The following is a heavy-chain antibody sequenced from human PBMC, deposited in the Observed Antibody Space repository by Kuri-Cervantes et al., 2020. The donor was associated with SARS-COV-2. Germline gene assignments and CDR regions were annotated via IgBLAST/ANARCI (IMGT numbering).Heavy chain of an antibody. CDR3: ARDSYYAFWRGYYRDYYYMDV. D-gene: IGHD3-3*01. CDR1: GYTLTELS. Sequence: ASVKVSCKVSGYTLTELSMHWVRQAPGKGLEWMGGFDPEDGETIYAQKFQGRVTMTEDTSTDTAYMELSSLRSEDTAVYYCARDSYYAFWRGYYRDYYYMDVWGKGTTVTVSS. CDR2: FDPEDGET. J-gene: IGHJ6*03. V-gene: IGHV1-24*01.